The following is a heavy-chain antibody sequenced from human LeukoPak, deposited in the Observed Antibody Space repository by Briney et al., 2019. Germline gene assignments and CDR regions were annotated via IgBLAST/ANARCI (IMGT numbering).Heavy chain of an antibody. CDR1: GFTVSSND. J-gene: IGHJ4*02. CDR3: ARGGYGYYDSSGSFDY. Sequence: GGSLRLSCAASGFTVSSNDMSWVRQAPGKGLEWVSVIYSGGSTYYADSVKGRFTISRDNSKNTLYLQMNSLRAEDTAVYYCARGGYGYYDSSGSFDYWGQGTLVTVSS. CDR2: IYSGGST. V-gene: IGHV3-53*01. D-gene: IGHD3-22*01.